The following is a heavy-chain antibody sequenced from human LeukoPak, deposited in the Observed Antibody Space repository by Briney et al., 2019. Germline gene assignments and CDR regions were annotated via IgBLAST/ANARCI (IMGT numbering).Heavy chain of an antibody. CDR3: ANAPYGDWSFDF. Sequence: GGPLRLSCAASGFTFSSYGMHWVRQAPGKGLEWVAFIRYHGSGKYYADSVKGRFTISRDNSKNTLYLQMDSLRAEDTAVYYCANAPYGDWSFDFWGQGTLVTVSS. CDR2: IRYHGSGK. J-gene: IGHJ4*02. CDR1: GFTFSSYG. D-gene: IGHD4-17*01. V-gene: IGHV3-30*02.